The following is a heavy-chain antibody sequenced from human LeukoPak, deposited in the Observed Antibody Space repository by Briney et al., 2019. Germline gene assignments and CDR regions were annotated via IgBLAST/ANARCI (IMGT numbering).Heavy chain of an antibody. J-gene: IGHJ5*02. D-gene: IGHD3-10*01. Sequence: PGGSLRLSCAASGSTFSSYAMHWVRQAPGKGLEWVAVISYDGSNKYYADSVKGRFTISRDNSKNTLYLQMNSLRAEDTAVYYCARSYYYGSGSSSWGQGTLVTVSS. V-gene: IGHV3-30-3*01. CDR3: ARSYYYGSGSSS. CDR2: ISYDGSNK. CDR1: GSTFSSYA.